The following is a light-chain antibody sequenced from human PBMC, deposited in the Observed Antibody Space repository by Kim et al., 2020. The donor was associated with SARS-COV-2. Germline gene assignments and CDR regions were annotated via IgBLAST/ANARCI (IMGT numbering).Light chain of an antibody. V-gene: IGKV2-30*01. Sequence: VMTQSPLSLPVTLGQPASISCRSSQSLVYTDGNTYLYWFHQRPGQSPRRLIYKVSNRASGVPDRFSGSGSGTDFTLKISRVEAEGVGVYYCMQGTQWAPWTFGQGTNVNIK. CDR2: KVS. CDR3: MQGTQWAPWT. CDR1: QSLVYTDGNTY. J-gene: IGKJ1*01.